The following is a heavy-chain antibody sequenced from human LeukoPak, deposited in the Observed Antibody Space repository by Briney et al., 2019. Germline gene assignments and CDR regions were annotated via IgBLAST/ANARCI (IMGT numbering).Heavy chain of an antibody. D-gene: IGHD6-6*01. CDR2: INTDGSST. J-gene: IGHJ4*02. V-gene: IGHV3-74*01. CDR1: GFTFSSYW. Sequence: GGSLRLSCAASGFTFSSYWMHWVRQAPGKGLVWVSRINTDGSSTTYADSVKGRFTISRDNAKNTLYLQMNSLSAEDTAVYYCARGYSSSYRVDYWGQGTLVTVSS. CDR3: ARGYSSSYRVDY.